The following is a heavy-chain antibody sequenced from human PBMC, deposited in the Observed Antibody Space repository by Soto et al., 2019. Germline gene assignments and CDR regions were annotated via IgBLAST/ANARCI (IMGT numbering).Heavy chain of an antibody. CDR3: ARIEENIAASGAYYYYGVDV. D-gene: IGHD6-13*01. CDR2: IFSNDEK. CDR1: GFSLSNARMG. Sequence: QVTLKESGPLLVKPTETLMLTCTVSGFSLSNARMGGSWSRQAPGRALEWLAHIFSNDEKSYGTSLKSRLTISRDTSKSQVILSMTDMDPVDTATYYCARIEENIAASGAYYYYGVDVWGQGTTVTVSS. V-gene: IGHV2-26*01. J-gene: IGHJ6*02.